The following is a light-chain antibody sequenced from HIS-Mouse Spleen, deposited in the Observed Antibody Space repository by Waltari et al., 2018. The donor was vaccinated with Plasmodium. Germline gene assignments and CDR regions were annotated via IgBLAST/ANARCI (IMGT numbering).Light chain of an antibody. CDR3: AAWDDSLNGVV. V-gene: IGLV1-44*01. CDR2: SNN. Sequence: QSVLTQPPSASGTPGQRVTISCSGSSSNIGSNTVNWYQQLPGTAPKLLIYSNNQRTSGVPGRFSGAKSGTSASLAISGRQSEDEADYYCAAWDDSLNGVVFGGGTKLTVL. CDR1: SSNIGSNT. J-gene: IGLJ2*01.